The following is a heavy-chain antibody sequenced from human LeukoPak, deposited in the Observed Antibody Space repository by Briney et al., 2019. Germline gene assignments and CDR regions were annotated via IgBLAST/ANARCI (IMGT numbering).Heavy chain of an antibody. D-gene: IGHD5-12*01. CDR3: ARHGYSGYDSFRGTQTPYYYYYYMDV. CDR1: GYSFTSYW. J-gene: IGHJ6*03. CDR2: IYPGDSDT. Sequence: GESLKISCKGSGYSFTSYWIGWVRQMPGKGLEGMGIIYPGDSDTRYSSSFQGQVTISADKSISTAYLQWSSLKASDTAMYYCARHGYSGYDSFRGTQTPYYYYYYMDVWGKGTTVTVSS. V-gene: IGHV5-51*01.